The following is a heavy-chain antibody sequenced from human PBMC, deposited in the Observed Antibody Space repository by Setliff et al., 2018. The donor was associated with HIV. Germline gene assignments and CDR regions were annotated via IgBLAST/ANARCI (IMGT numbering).Heavy chain of an antibody. Sequence: SCKASGGTFSSYGISWVRQAPGQGLEWMGWISAYNGNTNYAQKLQGRVTMTTDTSTSTAYVDLRSLISDDTAVYYCARDSAAFGRLDALDIWGQGTMVTVSS. CDR2: ISAYNGNT. CDR1: GGTFSSYG. V-gene: IGHV1-18*01. J-gene: IGHJ3*02. D-gene: IGHD2-2*01. CDR3: ARDSAAFGRLDALDI.